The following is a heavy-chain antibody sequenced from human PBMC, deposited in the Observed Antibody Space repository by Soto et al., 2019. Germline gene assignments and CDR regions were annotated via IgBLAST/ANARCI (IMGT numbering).Heavy chain of an antibody. J-gene: IGHJ6*02. CDR3: ATPNPPITRVYYYYGMDV. CDR1: GGTFSSYA. V-gene: IGHV1-69*01. CDR2: IIPIFGTA. D-gene: IGHD3-10*01. Sequence: QVQLVQSGAEVKKPGSSVKVSCKASGGTFSSYAISWVRQAPGQGLEWMGGIIPIFGTANYAQKFQGRVTITADESTSTAYMELSSLRSEDTAVYYCATPNPPITRVYYYYGMDVWGQGTTVTVSS.